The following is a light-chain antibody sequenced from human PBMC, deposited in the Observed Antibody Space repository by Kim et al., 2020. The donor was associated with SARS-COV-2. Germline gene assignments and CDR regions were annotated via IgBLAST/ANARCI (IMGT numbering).Light chain of an antibody. CDR1: TLETGY. CDR2: QNF. CDR3: QAWDTNTGVL. V-gene: IGLV3-1*01. Sequence: SYELTQPPSVSVSPGLTVSITCTGDTLETGYASWYQQKTGQSPTLVIYQNFKRPSGIPERFSGSNSGNTATLTIRGTQSVDEADYYCQAWDTNTGVLFGGGTKVTVL. J-gene: IGLJ3*02.